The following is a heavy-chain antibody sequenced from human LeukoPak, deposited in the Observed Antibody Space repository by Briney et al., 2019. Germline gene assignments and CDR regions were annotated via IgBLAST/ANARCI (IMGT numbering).Heavy chain of an antibody. CDR3: ASDSYGAGLGFDI. CDR2: ISSSGSTI. CDR1: GFTFSSYE. V-gene: IGHV3-48*03. Sequence: GGSLRLSCAASGFTFSSYEMNWVRQAPGKGLVWVSYISSSGSTIYYADSVKGRFTISRDNAKNSLYLQMNSLRAEDTAVYYCASDSYGAGLGFDIWGQGTMVTVSS. J-gene: IGHJ3*02. D-gene: IGHD5-18*01.